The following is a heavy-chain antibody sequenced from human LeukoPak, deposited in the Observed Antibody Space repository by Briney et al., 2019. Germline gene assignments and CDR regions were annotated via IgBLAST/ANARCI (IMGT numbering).Heavy chain of an antibody. V-gene: IGHV4-4*02. CDR2: IYHSGST. D-gene: IGHD3-3*01. J-gene: IGHJ4*02. CDR1: GGSIKSNNW. Sequence: PSETLSLTCAVSGGSIKSNNWWSWVRQPPGKGLEWIGEIYHSGSTNYNPSLKSRVTISVDKSKNQFSLKLSSVTAADTAVYYCARAYYDFWSGYYDYWGQGTLVTVSS. CDR3: ARAYYDFWSGYYDY.